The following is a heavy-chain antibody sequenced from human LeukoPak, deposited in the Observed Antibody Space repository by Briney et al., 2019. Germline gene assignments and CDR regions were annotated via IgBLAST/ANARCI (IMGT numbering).Heavy chain of an antibody. CDR3: ASGITMVREIDY. CDR2: ISSSGSTI. J-gene: IGHJ4*02. D-gene: IGHD3-10*01. CDR1: GFTFSDYY. Sequence: GGSLRRSCAASGFTFSDYYMSWIRQAPGKGLEWVSYISSSGSTIYYADSVKGRFTISRDNAKNSLYLQMNGLRAEDTAVYYCASGITMVREIDYWGQGTLVTVSS. V-gene: IGHV3-11*04.